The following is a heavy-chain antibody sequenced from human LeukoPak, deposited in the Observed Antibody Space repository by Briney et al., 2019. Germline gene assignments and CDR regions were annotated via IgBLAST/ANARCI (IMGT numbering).Heavy chain of an antibody. CDR1: GFTFSSYG. CDR3: AKDGLRPAPMVTFSYYYYYYMDV. CDR2: ISYDGSNK. Sequence: PGGSLRLSCAASGFTFSSYGMHWVRQAPGKGLEWVAVISYDGSNKYYADSVKGRFTISRDNSKNTLYLQMNSLRAEDTAVYYCAKDGLRPAPMVTFSYYYYYYMDVWGKGTTVTVSS. J-gene: IGHJ6*03. D-gene: IGHD5-18*01. V-gene: IGHV3-30*18.